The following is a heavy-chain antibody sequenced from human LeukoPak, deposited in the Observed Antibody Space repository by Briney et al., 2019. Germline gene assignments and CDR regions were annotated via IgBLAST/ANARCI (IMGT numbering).Heavy chain of an antibody. J-gene: IGHJ4*02. V-gene: IGHV4-4*02. CDR2: IYHSGST. CDR3: ARTTYYYDSSGEKYYFDY. Sequence: SGTLSLTCAVSGGSISSSNWWSWVRQPPGKGLEWIGEIYHSGSTNYNPSLKSRVTISVDKSKNQFSLKLSSVTAADTAVYYCARTTYYYDSSGEKYYFDYWGQGTLVTVSS. CDR1: GGSISSSNW. D-gene: IGHD3-22*01.